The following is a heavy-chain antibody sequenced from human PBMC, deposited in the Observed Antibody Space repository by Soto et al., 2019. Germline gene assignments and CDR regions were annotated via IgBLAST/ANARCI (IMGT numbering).Heavy chain of an antibody. D-gene: IGHD2-8*01. V-gene: IGHV3-30*18. Sequence: GGSLRLSCAASGFTFSSYGMHWVRQAPGKGLEWVAVISYDGSNKYYADSVKGRFTISRDNSKNTLYLQMNSLRAEDTAVYYCAKDPDPSIVLMVYASYFDYWGQGTLVTVSS. CDR1: GFTFSSYG. CDR3: AKDPDPSIVLMVYASYFDY. CDR2: ISYDGSNK. J-gene: IGHJ4*02.